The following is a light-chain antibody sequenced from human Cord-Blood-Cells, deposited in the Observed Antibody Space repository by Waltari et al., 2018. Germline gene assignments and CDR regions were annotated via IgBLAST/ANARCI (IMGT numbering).Light chain of an antibody. J-gene: IGLJ3*02. Sequence: NFMLTQPHSVSESPGKTVTISCTRSSGSIASNYVHWYQQRPDSAPTTVIYEDNQRPSGVPDRFSGSIDSSSNSASLTISGLKTEDEADYYCQSYDSSNQVFGGGTKLTVL. V-gene: IGLV6-57*03. CDR2: EDN. CDR3: QSYDSSNQV. CDR1: SGSIASNY.